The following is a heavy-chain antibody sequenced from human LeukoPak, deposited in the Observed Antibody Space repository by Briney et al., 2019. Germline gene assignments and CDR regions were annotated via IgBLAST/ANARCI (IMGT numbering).Heavy chain of an antibody. V-gene: IGHV3-64*01. CDR3: ARATWIQRWKLFDY. CDR1: GFIFSSYA. Sequence: GGSLRLSCAASGFIFSSYAMHWIRQSSGKGLEYVSAISSNGGDTYYANFVKGRFTISRDNSKNTLYLQMGSLRADDMAVYYCARATWIQRWKLFDYWGQGTLVTVSS. J-gene: IGHJ4*02. CDR2: ISSNGGDT. D-gene: IGHD5-18*01.